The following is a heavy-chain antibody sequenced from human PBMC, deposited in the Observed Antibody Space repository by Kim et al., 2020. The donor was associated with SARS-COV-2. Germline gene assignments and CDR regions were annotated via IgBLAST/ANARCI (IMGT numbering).Heavy chain of an antibody. CDR2: ISSSSSYI. Sequence: GGSLRLSCAASGFTFSSYSMNWVRQAPGKGLEWVSSISSSSSYIYYADSVKGRFTISRDNAKNSLYLQMNSLRAEDTAVYYCARDTYYYDSSGPDAFDIWGQGTMVTVSS. CDR1: GFTFSSYS. D-gene: IGHD3-22*01. V-gene: IGHV3-21*01. CDR3: ARDTYYYDSSGPDAFDI. J-gene: IGHJ3*02.